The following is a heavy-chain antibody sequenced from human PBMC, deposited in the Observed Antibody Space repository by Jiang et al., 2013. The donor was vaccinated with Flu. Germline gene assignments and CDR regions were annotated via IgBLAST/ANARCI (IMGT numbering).Heavy chain of an antibody. CDR1: VAPSAVVVTT. CDR2: SIPVGST. V-gene: IGHV4-61*02. J-gene: IGHJ3*02. CDR3: ARDKNSDAFDI. Sequence: GLVKPSTRPCPSPALSLVAPSAVVVTTGAGSGSPPGRDWSGLGVSIPVGSTNYNPSLKSRVTISVDTSKNQFSLKLSSVTAADTAVYYCARDKNSDAFDIWGQGTMVTVSS. D-gene: IGHD1-7*01.